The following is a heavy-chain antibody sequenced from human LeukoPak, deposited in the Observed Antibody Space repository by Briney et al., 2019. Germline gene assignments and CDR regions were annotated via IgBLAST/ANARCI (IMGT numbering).Heavy chain of an antibody. D-gene: IGHD3-22*01. CDR2: ISGSGGGT. Sequence: GGSLRLSCAASGFTFITYAMSWVRQAPGKGLEWVSAISGSGGGTYYADSVKGRFTISRDNSKSTLYLQLNSLRAEDTAVYYCAKGPSNYDSSQGYWGQGTLVTVSS. V-gene: IGHV3-23*01. CDR1: GFTFITYA. J-gene: IGHJ4*02. CDR3: AKGPSNYDSSQGY.